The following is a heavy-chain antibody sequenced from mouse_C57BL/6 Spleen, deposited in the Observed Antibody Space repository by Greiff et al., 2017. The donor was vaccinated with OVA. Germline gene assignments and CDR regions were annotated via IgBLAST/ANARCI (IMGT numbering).Heavy chain of an antibody. CDR3: AEGITTVVAPYAMDY. J-gene: IGHJ4*01. CDR2: INPNYGTT. Sequence: EVQLQQSGPELVKPGASVKISCKASGYSFTDYNMNWVKQSNGKSLEWIGVINPNYGTTSYNQKFKGKATLTVDQSSSTAYMQLNSLTSEDSAVYYCAEGITTVVAPYAMDYWGQGTSVTVSS. D-gene: IGHD1-1*01. CDR1: GYSFTDYN. V-gene: IGHV1-39*01.